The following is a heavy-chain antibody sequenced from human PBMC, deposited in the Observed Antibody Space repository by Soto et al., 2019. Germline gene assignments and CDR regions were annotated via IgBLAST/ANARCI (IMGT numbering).Heavy chain of an antibody. J-gene: IGHJ4*02. D-gene: IGHD1-1*01. V-gene: IGHV1-18*01. CDR3: ARGRYGDY. CDR2: ISAHNGNT. Sequence: QVHLVQSGAEVKKPGASVKESCKGSGYAFTTYGITWVRQAPGQGLEWMGWISAHNGNTNYAQKLQGRVTVTRDTSTTTAYMELRSLRSDDTAVYYCARGRYGDYWGQGALVTVSS. CDR1: GYAFTTYG.